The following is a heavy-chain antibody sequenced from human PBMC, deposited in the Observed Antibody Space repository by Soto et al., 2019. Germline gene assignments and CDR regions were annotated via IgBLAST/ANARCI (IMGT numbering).Heavy chain of an antibody. CDR1: GGSVSIDTYY. V-gene: IGHV4-61*03. CDR2: IYYTGRT. Sequence: QVQLQESGPGLVKPSETLSLTCTVSGGSVSIDTYYWTWIRQPPGKGLEWMGYIYYTGRTNYNPSHMRRVTISVDTSKNHFSLILRSVTAAVTAVYDCARATTVTALYYGMDVWGQGTTVTVSS. J-gene: IGHJ6*02. CDR3: ARATTVTALYYGMDV. D-gene: IGHD4-4*01.